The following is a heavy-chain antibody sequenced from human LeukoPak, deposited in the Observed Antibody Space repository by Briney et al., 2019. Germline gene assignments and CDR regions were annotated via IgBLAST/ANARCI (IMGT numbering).Heavy chain of an antibody. CDR1: GFTVSSNY. Sequence: PGGPLRLSCAVSGFTVSSNYMSWVRQAPGKGLEWVSAISGSGGSTYNADSVQGRFTISRDNSKNTLYLQMNSLRAEDTAVYYCAKDQDSSGYYTYFDYWGQGTLVTVSS. CDR3: AKDQDSSGYYTYFDY. J-gene: IGHJ4*02. CDR2: ISGSGGST. V-gene: IGHV3-23*01. D-gene: IGHD3-22*01.